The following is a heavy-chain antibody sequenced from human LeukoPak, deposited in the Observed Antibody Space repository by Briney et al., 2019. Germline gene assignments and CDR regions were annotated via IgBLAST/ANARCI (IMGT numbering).Heavy chain of an antibody. D-gene: IGHD3-22*01. J-gene: IGHJ4*02. CDR2: IYYSGST. CDR3: ASDPMYHYYDSSED. Sequence: PSETLSLTCTVSGGSISSSYSYWGWIRQPPGKGLEWIGNIYYSGSTYYSPSLTSRVTVSVDTSENQFSLKLSSVTAADTAVYYCASDPMYHYYDSSEDWGQGTLVTVSS. CDR1: GGSISSSYSY. V-gene: IGHV4-39*07.